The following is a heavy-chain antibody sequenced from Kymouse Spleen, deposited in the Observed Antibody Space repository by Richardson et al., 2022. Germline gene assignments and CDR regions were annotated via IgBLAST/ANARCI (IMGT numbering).Heavy chain of an antibody. CDR3: AREIAVASTDYGMDV. Sequence: QVQLVESGGGVVQPGRSLRLSCAASGFTFSSYGMHWVRQAPGKGLEWVAVIWYDGSNKYYADSVKGRFTISRDNSKNTLYLQMNSLRAEDTAVYYCAREIAVASTDYGMDVWGQGTTVTVSS. D-gene: IGHD6-19*01. CDR2: IWYDGSNK. V-gene: IGHV3-33*01. CDR1: GFTFSSYG. J-gene: IGHJ6*02.